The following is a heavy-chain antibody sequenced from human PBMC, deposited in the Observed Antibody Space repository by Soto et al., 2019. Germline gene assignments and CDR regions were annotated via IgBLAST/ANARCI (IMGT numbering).Heavy chain of an antibody. J-gene: IGHJ6*02. V-gene: IGHV1-3*01. CDR3: ARAERTTVVTPDYYYSGMDV. CDR1: GYTFTSYA. Sequence: QVQLVQSGAEVKKPGASVKVSCKASGYTFTSYAMHWVRQAPGQRLEWMGWINAGNGNTKYSQKFQGRVTITRDTSASTAYMELSSLRSEATAVYYCARAERTTVVTPDYYYSGMDVWGQGTTVTVSS. D-gene: IGHD4-17*01. CDR2: INAGNGNT.